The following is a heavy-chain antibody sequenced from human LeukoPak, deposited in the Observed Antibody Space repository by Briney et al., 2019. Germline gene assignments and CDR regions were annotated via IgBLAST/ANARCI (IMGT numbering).Heavy chain of an antibody. CDR2: ISSSSSYI. CDR3: ATLARPLDY. V-gene: IGHV3-21*01. Sequence: PGGSLRLSCAASGFTFSSYSMNWVRQAPGKGLEWVSSISSSSSYIYCADSVKGRFTISRDNAKNSLYLQMNSLRAEDTAVYYCATLARPLDYWGQGALVTVSS. J-gene: IGHJ4*02. D-gene: IGHD6-6*01. CDR1: GFTFSSYS.